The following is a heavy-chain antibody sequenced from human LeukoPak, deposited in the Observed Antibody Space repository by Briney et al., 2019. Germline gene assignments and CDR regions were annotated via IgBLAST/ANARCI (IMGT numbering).Heavy chain of an antibody. D-gene: IGHD5-18*01. V-gene: IGHV1-58*02. CDR2: IVVGSGNT. CDR3: AAAGIQLWPSGDY. CDR1: GFTFTSSA. J-gene: IGHJ4*02. Sequence: ASVKVSCKASGFTFTSSAMQWVRQARGQRLEWIGWIVVGSGNTNYAQKFQERVTITRDMSTSTAYMELGSLRSEDTAVYYCAAAGIQLWPSGDYWGQGTLVTVSS.